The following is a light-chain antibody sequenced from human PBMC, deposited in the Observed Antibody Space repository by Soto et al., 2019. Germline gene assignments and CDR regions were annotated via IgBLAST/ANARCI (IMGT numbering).Light chain of an antibody. CDR2: DAS. V-gene: IGKV3-11*01. CDR3: RQRDDGQRT. J-gene: IGKJ4*01. Sequence: EIQMTQSPATLSESPGERATLTCRASQSVRSTLAWYQQKPGKPPRLLIYDASYRATGIPARFSGSGSGTDFSLIIISLEPADYSACYCRQRDDGQRTFGEGTTVEIK. CDR1: QSVRST.